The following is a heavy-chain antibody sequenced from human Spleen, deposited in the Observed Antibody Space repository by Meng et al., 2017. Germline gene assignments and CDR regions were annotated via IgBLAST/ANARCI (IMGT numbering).Heavy chain of an antibody. J-gene: IGHJ4*02. D-gene: IGHD3-10*01. CDR3: ARENYYGSRGLSDY. Sequence: GQLQEAGPGLVKPSGTLPLTCVVSGGSISSNNWWSWIRQHPGKGLEWIGYIYYSGSTYYNPSLKSRVTISVDTSKNQFSLKLSSVTAADTAVYYCARENYYGSRGLSDYWGQGTLVTVSS. V-gene: IGHV4-31*11. CDR2: IYYSGST. CDR1: GGSISSNNW.